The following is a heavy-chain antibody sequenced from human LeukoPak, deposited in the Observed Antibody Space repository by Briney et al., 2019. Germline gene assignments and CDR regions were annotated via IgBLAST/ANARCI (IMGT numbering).Heavy chain of an antibody. J-gene: IGHJ3*02. CDR1: GFTFSSYS. Sequence: GGSLRLSCAASGFTFSSYSMNWVRQAPGKGLEWVSSISSSSSYIYYADSVKGRFTISRDNAKNSLYLQMNSLRAEDTAVYYCARDSPLLNSPDAFDIWGQGTMVTVSS. V-gene: IGHV3-21*01. CDR3: ARDSPLLNSPDAFDI. CDR2: ISSSSSYI. D-gene: IGHD2-15*01.